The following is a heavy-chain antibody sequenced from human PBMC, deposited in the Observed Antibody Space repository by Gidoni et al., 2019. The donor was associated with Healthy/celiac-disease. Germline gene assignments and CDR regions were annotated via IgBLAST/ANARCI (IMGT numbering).Heavy chain of an antibody. CDR3: AVGDRMATLGY. D-gene: IGHD5-12*01. CDR2: INPSGGST. Sequence: QVQLVQSGAEVKKPGASVKFSCKASGYTFTSYYMHWVRQAPGQGLEWMGIINPSGGSTSYAQKFQGRVTMTRDTSTSTVYMELSSLRSEDTAVYYCAVGDRMATLGYWGQGTLVTVSS. V-gene: IGHV1-46*03. CDR1: GYTFTSYY. J-gene: IGHJ4*02.